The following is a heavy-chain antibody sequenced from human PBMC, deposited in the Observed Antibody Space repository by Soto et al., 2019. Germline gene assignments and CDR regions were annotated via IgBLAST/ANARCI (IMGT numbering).Heavy chain of an antibody. CDR2: INHSGGT. D-gene: IGHD3-22*01. CDR3: ARGSVDTVESSGFYEY. V-gene: IGHV4-34*01. CDR1: GGSFSAYY. J-gene: IGHJ4*02. Sequence: SETLSLTCAVYGGSFSAYYWSWIRQPPGKGLEWIGEINHSGGTSYNPSLKSRVTISVDTSKSQFSLKLTSVTAADRAVYYCARGSVDTVESSGFYEYLGQGPPVAVST.